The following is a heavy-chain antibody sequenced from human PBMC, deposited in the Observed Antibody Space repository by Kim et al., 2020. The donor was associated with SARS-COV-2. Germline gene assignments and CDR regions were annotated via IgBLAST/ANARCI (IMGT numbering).Heavy chain of an antibody. CDR3: ARDGGGFGDPPAVDY. J-gene: IGHJ4*02. CDR1: GGSISSGGYY. CDR2: IYYSGST. Sequence: SETLSLTCTVSGGSISSGGYYWSWIRQHPGKGLEWIGYIYYSGSTYYNPSLKSRVTISVDTSKNQFSLKLSSVTAADTAVYYCARDGGGFGDPPAVDYWGQGTLVTVSS. V-gene: IGHV4-31*03. D-gene: IGHD3-10*01.